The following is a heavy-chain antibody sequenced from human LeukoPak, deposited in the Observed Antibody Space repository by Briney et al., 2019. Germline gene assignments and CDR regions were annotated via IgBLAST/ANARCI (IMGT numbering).Heavy chain of an antibody. CDR1: SDSIRSGGYY. CDR2: INHSGST. CDR3: ARSGSYYYDKSRRAPYYFDY. V-gene: IGHV4-34*01. Sequence: PSETLSLTCTVSSDSIRSGGYYWSWIRQPPGKGLEWIGEINHSGSTNYNPSLKSRVTISVDTSKNQFSLKLSSVTAADTAVYYCARSGSYYYDKSRRAPYYFDYWGQGTLVTVSS. J-gene: IGHJ4*02. D-gene: IGHD3-22*01.